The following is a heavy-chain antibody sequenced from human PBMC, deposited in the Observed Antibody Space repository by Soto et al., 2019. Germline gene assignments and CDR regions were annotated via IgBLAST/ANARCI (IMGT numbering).Heavy chain of an antibody. CDR3: ARDILLWFGELPPRAHDAFDI. V-gene: IGHV4-31*03. D-gene: IGHD3-10*01. Sequence: QVQLQESGPGLVKPSQTLSLTCTVSGGSISRGGYFWSWIRQHPGKGLEWIGDINYSGSTYSNPSLKSRVTISVDTSKNQFSLQLSSVTAADTAVYYCARDILLWFGELPPRAHDAFDIWGQGTMVTVSS. CDR2: INYSGST. CDR1: GGSISRGGYF. J-gene: IGHJ3*02.